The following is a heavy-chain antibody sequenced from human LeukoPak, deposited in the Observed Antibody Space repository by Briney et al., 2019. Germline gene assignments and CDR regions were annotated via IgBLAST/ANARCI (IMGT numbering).Heavy chain of an antibody. J-gene: IGHJ4*02. CDR1: GFTYSSCA. D-gene: IGHD5-18*01. CDR2: ISYGGSNK. CDR3: PRVTERGYSYGTFDY. V-gene: IGHV3-30*14. Sequence: PGRPLRLSCAASGFTYSSCAMHGVREAPDKGLVWVAVISYGGSNKYHADSVKGGFTISRDNSENAVYLQINRQSPEDTAVYHCPRVTERGYSYGTFDYWGQGTLVTVSS.